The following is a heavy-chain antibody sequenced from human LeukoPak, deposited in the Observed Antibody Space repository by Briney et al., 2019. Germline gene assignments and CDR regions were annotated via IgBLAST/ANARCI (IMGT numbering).Heavy chain of an antibody. Sequence: SETLSLTCTVSGGFISGYYWNWIRQSPGKGLEWFGYIFYTGDTDYNPSLRSRVTMSVDRSNNRFSLQLASVTTADSAFYYCARAYRLTSPRGFDPWGPGILVTVSS. V-gene: IGHV4-59*01. CDR2: IFYTGDT. CDR1: GGFISGYY. CDR3: ARAYRLTSPRGFDP. J-gene: IGHJ5*02. D-gene: IGHD3-16*02.